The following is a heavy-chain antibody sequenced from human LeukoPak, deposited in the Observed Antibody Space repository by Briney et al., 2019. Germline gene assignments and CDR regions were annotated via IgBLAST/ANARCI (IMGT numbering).Heavy chain of an antibody. CDR2: ISGNAART. CDR1: GFTFTRFA. V-gene: IGHV3-23*01. D-gene: IGHD3-3*01. Sequence: GGSLRLSCVASGFTFTRFAMNWVRQAPGKGLEWVSAISGNAARTYFADSVKGRFTISRDNSKNTLYLEMNSLRAEDTAIYYCARVPFLEWLTYFGSWGQGTLVTVSS. J-gene: IGHJ4*02. CDR3: ARVPFLEWLTYFGS.